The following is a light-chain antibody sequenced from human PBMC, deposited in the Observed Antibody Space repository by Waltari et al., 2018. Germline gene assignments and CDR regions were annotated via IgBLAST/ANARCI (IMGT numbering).Light chain of an antibody. CDR2: RND. CDR3: ATWDDSLNGWV. Sequence: QSVVTQPPSASAPPGQRVTMSCSGSNSNIGKNTVNWYQQLPGTAPKPLVFRNDLRPSGVPYRFPASRSGTSASLAISGLQFDDEADYYCATWDDSLNGWVFGGGTRLTVL. CDR1: NSNIGKNT. J-gene: IGLJ3*02. V-gene: IGLV1-44*01.